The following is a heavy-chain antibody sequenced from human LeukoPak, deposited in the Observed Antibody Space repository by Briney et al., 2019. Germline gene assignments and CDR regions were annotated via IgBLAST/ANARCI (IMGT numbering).Heavy chain of an antibody. D-gene: IGHD3-10*01. CDR1: GGSFSGYY. CDR3: ARSSPAMVRGVNDAFDI. J-gene: IGHJ3*02. V-gene: IGHV4-59*01. Sequence: SETLSLTCAVYGGSFSGYYWSWIRQPPGKGLEWIGYIYYSGSTNYNPSLKSRVTISVDTSKNQFSLKLSSVTAADTAVYYCARSSPAMVRGVNDAFDIWGQGTMVTVSS. CDR2: IYYSGST.